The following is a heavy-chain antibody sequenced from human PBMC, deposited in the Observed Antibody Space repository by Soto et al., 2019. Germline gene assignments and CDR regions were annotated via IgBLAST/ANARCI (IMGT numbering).Heavy chain of an antibody. CDR1: GGSISSYY. J-gene: IGHJ6*02. D-gene: IGHD6-19*01. V-gene: IGHV4-4*07. Sequence: SETLSLTCTVSGGSISSYYWSWIRQPAGKGLEWIGRIYTSGSTNYNPSLKSRVTMSVDTSKNQFSLKLSSVTAADTAVYYCARGQTGYSSGWPTVGSYYYGMDVWGQGTTVTVSS. CDR2: IYTSGST. CDR3: ARGQTGYSSGWPTVGSYYYGMDV.